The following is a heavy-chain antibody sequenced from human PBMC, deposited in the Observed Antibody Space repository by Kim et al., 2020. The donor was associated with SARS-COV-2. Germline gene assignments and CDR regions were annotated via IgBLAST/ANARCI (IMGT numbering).Heavy chain of an antibody. J-gene: IGHJ6*02. V-gene: IGHV5-51*01. D-gene: IGHD3-9*01. CDR3: ARGYDILTGRGAV. Sequence: YSPSFQGQVTISADKSISTAYLQWSSLKASDTAMYYCARGYDILTGRGAVWGQGTTVTVSS.